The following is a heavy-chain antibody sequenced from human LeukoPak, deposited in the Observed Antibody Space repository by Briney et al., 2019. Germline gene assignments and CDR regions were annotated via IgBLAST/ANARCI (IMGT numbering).Heavy chain of an antibody. D-gene: IGHD3-10*01. CDR2: MDPNSGNT. CDR3: ARREYGSGSYHLVY. V-gene: IGHV1-8*01. J-gene: IGHJ4*02. CDR1: GYTFTSYD. Sequence: ASVKASCKASGYTFTSYDIHWVRQATGQGLEWMGWMDPNSGNTGYAQKFQGRVTMTTNTSISTAYMELSSLRSEDTAVYYCARREYGSGSYHLVYWGQGTLVTVSS.